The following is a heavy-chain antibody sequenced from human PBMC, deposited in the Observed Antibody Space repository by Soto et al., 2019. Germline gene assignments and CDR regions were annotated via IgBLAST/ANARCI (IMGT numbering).Heavy chain of an antibody. Sequence: SQTLSLTCAISGDSVSSNSAAWNWIRQSPSRGLEWLGRTYYRSKWYNDYAVSVKSRITINPDTSKNQSSLQLNSLTPEDTAVYYCARGAYCSGGSCYWWFDPWGQGTLVTVSS. CDR1: GDSVSSNSAA. CDR2: TYYRSKWYN. CDR3: ARGAYCSGGSCYWWFDP. V-gene: IGHV6-1*01. J-gene: IGHJ5*02. D-gene: IGHD2-15*01.